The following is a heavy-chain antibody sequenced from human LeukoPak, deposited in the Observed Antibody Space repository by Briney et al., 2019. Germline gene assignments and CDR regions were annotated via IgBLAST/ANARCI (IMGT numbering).Heavy chain of an antibody. CDR1: GFTFDDYG. CDR2: INWNGGST. D-gene: IGHD3-22*01. Sequence: PGGSLRLSSAASGFTFDDYGMSWVRQAPGKGLEWVSGINWNGGSTGYADSVKGRFTISRDNAKNSLYLQMNSLRAEDTALYYCARVYYDSSGYYFPYFDYWGQGTLVTVSS. J-gene: IGHJ4*02. V-gene: IGHV3-20*04. CDR3: ARVYYDSSGYYFPYFDY.